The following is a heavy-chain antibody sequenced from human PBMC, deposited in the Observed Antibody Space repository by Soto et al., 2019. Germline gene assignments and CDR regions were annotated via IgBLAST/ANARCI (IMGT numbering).Heavy chain of an antibody. Sequence: QVQLVQSGAEVKKPGTSVKVSCKASGYTFTSYYMHWVRQAPGQGLEWMGIINPSGSSTSYAQKFQGRVTMTRDTSTSTVYMELSSLRSEDTAVYYCARRGSSSGFPYNWFDPRGQGTLVTVSS. CDR2: INPSGSST. CDR1: GYTFTSYY. CDR3: ARRGSSSGFPYNWFDP. V-gene: IGHV1-46*03. J-gene: IGHJ5*02. D-gene: IGHD6-13*01.